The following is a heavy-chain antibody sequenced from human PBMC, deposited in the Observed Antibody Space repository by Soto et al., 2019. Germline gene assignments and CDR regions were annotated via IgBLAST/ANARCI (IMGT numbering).Heavy chain of an antibody. CDR3: ARVKNYDILTGYYKDAAWFDP. CDR1: GFTFSSYG. Sequence: QVQLVESGGGVVQPGRSLRLSCAASGFTFSSYGMHWVRQAPGKGLEWVAVIWYDGSNKYYADSVKGRFTISRDNSKNTLYLQMNSLRAEDTSFYYCARVKNYDILTGYYKDAAWFDPWGQGTLVTVSS. D-gene: IGHD3-9*01. J-gene: IGHJ5*02. V-gene: IGHV3-33*01. CDR2: IWYDGSNK.